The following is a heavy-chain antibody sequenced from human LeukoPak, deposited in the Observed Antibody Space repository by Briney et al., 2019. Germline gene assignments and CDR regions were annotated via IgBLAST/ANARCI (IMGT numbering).Heavy chain of an antibody. CDR3: ARDLDQYSGRFGGFGHDF. D-gene: IGHD1-26*01. CDR2: ISAYNGNT. J-gene: IGHJ4*02. Sequence: ASVKVSCKASGYTFTNYGINWVRQAPGQGLEWMGWISAYNGNTNYAQKLQGRVTMTTDTSTSTAYMELRSMRSDDTAVYYCARDLDQYSGRFGGFGHDFWGQGTLVTVSS. CDR1: GYTFTNYG. V-gene: IGHV1-18*01.